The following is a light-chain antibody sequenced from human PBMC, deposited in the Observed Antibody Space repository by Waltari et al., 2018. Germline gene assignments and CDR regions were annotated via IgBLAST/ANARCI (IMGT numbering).Light chain of an antibody. J-gene: IGLJ2*01. CDR1: SSDVGGYDY. CDR3: SSYTSSSTYVV. V-gene: IGLV2-14*03. CDR2: DVS. Sequence: QSALTQPASVSGSPGQSITISCTGTSSDVGGYDYALWYQRHPGKAPKLIIFDVSNRPSGVSNRFSGSKSGDTASLTISGLQAEDEADYYCSSYTSSSTYVVFGGGTKLTVL.